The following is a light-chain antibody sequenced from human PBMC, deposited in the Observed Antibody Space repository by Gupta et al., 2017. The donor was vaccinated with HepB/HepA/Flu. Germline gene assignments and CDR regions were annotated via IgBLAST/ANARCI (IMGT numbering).Light chain of an antibody. CDR2: TAS. Sequence: DIHLTQSPSFLSAAVGDRVTITCRASQDISVYLAWYQQKPGKAPKLLIYTASTLQSGVPYRFSGSGSGTEFTLTIGSLQPDDFAAYYCQHGKNSPFTFGRGTKVEI. J-gene: IGKJ4*01. CDR1: QDISVY. CDR3: QHGKNSPFT. V-gene: IGKV1-9*01.